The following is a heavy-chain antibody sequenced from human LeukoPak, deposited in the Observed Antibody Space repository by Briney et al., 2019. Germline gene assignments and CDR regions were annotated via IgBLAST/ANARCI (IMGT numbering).Heavy chain of an antibody. CDR3: ARVDNWNDEE. CDR2: ISSSSSTI. J-gene: IGHJ4*02. CDR1: GFTFSSYS. V-gene: IGHV3-48*01. Sequence: GGSLRLSCAASGFTFSSYSMNWARQAPGKGLEWVSYISSSSSTIYYADSVKGRFTISRDNAKNSLYPQMNSLRAEDTAVYYCARVDNWNDEEWGQGTLVTVSS. D-gene: IGHD1-20*01.